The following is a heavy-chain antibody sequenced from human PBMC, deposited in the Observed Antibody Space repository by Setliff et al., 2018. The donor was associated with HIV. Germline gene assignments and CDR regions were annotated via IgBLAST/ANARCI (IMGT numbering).Heavy chain of an antibody. CDR1: GYTFNNYY. Sequence: ASVKVSCKASGYTFNNYYMHWVRQAPGQGLEWMGIINPSDNRTYYAQKFQGRVTMTRDTSTGSVYMELRSLRSEDTAVYYCARDAMNYFDYWGQGTLVTVSS. J-gene: IGHJ4*02. D-gene: IGHD2-2*01. V-gene: IGHV1-46*02. CDR3: ARDAMNYFDY. CDR2: INPSDNRT.